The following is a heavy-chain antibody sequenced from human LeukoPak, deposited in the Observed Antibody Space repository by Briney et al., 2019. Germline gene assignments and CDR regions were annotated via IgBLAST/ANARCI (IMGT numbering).Heavy chain of an antibody. J-gene: IGHJ3*02. CDR1: GGSINSYY. D-gene: IGHD2-15*01. V-gene: IGHV4-59*01. Sequence: SETLSLTCTVSGGSINSYYWSWIRQPPGKGLEWIGYIYYSGSTNYNPSLKSRVTISVDTSKNQFSLKLSSVTAADTAVYYCARDGRYCSGGSCYSAAFDIWGQGTMVTVSS. CDR2: IYYSGST. CDR3: ARDGRYCSGGSCYSAAFDI.